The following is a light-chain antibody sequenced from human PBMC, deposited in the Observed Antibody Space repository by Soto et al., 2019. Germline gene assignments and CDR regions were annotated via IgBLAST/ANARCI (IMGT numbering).Light chain of an antibody. CDR2: GNN. Sequence: QLVLTQPPSVSGAPGQRVTISCTGSSSNIGAGYVVHWYQQLPGTAPKLLIYGNNNRPSGVPDRFSGSKSGTSASLAITGLQAEDEADYYCQSYDSSLSGSVFGGGTQLTVL. CDR1: SSNIGAGYV. CDR3: QSYDSSLSGSV. V-gene: IGLV1-40*01. J-gene: IGLJ7*01.